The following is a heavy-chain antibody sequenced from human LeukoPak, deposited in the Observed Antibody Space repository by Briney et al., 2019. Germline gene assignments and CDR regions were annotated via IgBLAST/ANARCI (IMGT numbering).Heavy chain of an antibody. CDR1: GYTFNIYY. J-gene: IGHJ5*02. Sequence: GASVKVSCKTSGYTFNIYYVQWVRQAPGQGLEWMGVIHPNDGGTAYAQKFQGRIIMTSDTSTSTIYMGLSSLKSDDTAVYYCARGDIDHWGQGTLVTVSS. V-gene: IGHV1-46*02. CDR3: ARGDIDH. D-gene: IGHD2-15*01. CDR2: IHPNDGGT.